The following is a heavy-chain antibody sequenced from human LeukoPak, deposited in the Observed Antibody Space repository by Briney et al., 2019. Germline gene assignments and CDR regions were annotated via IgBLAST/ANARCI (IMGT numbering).Heavy chain of an antibody. CDR1: GYTFTGYY. V-gene: IGHV1-2*02. D-gene: IGHD4-17*01. J-gene: IGHJ4*02. Sequence: ASVTVSCKASGYTFTGYYMHWVRQAPGQGLEWMGWINPNSGGTNYAQKFQGRVTMTRDTSISTAYMELSRLRSDDTAVYYCARDYGDYVFRVGFDYWGQGTLVTVSS. CDR2: INPNSGGT. CDR3: ARDYGDYVFRVGFDY.